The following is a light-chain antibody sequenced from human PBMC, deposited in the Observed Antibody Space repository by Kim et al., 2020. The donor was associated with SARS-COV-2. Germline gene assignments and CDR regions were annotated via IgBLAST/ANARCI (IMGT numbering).Light chain of an antibody. CDR2: AAS. V-gene: IGKV1-39*01. Sequence: ASVGDRVIITCRASQSISSYLNWYQQKPGQAPKLLIYAASSLQSGVPSRFSGSGSGTDFTLTISNLHPEDFATYYCQQSYSTPRYTFGQGTKLEI. CDR3: QQSYSTPRYT. J-gene: IGKJ2*01. CDR1: QSISSY.